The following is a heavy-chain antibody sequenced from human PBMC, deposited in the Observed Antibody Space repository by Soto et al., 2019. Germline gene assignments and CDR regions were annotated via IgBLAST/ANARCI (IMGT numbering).Heavy chain of an antibody. CDR1: GFTFSAYY. CDR3: ARDASYSDRGPFDY. D-gene: IGHD3-22*01. J-gene: IGHJ4*02. CDR2: ISSSGSTI. Sequence: LSLSCAASGFTFSAYYMSWIRHAPGKGLEWVSYISSSGSTIYYADSVKGRFTISRDNAKNSLYLQMNSLRAEDTAVYYCARDASYSDRGPFDYWGQGTMVTVSS. V-gene: IGHV3-11*01.